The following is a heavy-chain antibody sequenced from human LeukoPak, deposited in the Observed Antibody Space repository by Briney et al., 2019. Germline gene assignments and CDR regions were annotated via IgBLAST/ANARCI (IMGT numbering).Heavy chain of an antibody. CDR3: ARAGYSYGPGAPNWFDP. V-gene: IGHV1-2*04. Sequence: ASVKVSCKASGYTFTGYYMHWVRQSPGLGLEWMGWINPNSGGTNYAQKFQGWVTMTRYTSISTAYMELSRLRSDDTAVYYCARAGYSYGPGAPNWFDPWGQGTLVTVSS. J-gene: IGHJ5*02. D-gene: IGHD5-18*01. CDR1: GYTFTGYY. CDR2: INPNSGGT.